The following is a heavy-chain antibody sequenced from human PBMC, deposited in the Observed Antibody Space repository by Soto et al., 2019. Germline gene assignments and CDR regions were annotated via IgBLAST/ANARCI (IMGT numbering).Heavy chain of an antibody. Sequence: EVLLVESGGGLVQPGRSLRLSCAASGFTFDDYAMHWVRQGPGKGLEWVSGISWNSGSIGYADSVKGRFTISRDNAKNSLYLQMNILRAEDTVMYYCAKDISDCSKYMSGWNYYHAMEVWGKGTTVSVST. CDR1: GFTFDDYA. J-gene: IGHJ6*04. CDR3: AKDISDCSKYMSGWNYYHAMEV. V-gene: IGHV3-9*01. CDR2: ISWNSGSI. D-gene: IGHD4-4*01.